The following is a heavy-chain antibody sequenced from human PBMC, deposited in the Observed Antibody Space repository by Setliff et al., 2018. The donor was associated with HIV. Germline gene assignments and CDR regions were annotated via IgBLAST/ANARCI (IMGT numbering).Heavy chain of an antibody. V-gene: IGHV4-34*01. CDR3: ARHGSNWFDP. CDR2: IDHSGST. D-gene: IGHD3-10*01. Sequence: SETLSLTCAVYGGSFRSYYWNWIRQSPGKGLEWIGEIDHSGSTYYNPSLKSRVTISVDTSKNQFYLRLSSVTAADTAVYYCARHGSNWFDPWGQGTQVTVSS. CDR1: GGSFRSYY. J-gene: IGHJ5*02.